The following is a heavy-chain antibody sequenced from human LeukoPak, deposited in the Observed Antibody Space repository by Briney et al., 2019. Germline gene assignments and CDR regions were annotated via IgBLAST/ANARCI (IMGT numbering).Heavy chain of an antibody. CDR3: AAESDSAWFTGGDFDY. D-gene: IGHD2-8*02. CDR2: IYTSGST. CDR1: GGSISSGSYC. J-gene: IGHJ4*02. V-gene: IGHV4-61*02. Sequence: PSETLSLTCTVSGGSISSGSYCWSWIRQPAGKGLEWIGRIYTSGSTNYNPSLKSRVTISVDTSKNQFSLKLSSVTAADTAVYYCAAESDSAWFTGGDFDYWGQGTLVTVSS.